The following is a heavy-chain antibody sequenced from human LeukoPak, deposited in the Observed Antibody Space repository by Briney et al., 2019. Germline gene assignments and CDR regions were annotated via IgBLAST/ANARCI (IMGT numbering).Heavy chain of an antibody. D-gene: IGHD5-24*01. Sequence: PGGSLRLSCAASGFTFSNAWMSWVRQAPGKGLEWVGRIKSKTDGGTTDNAAPAKGRFTISRDDSKNTLYLQMNSLKTEDTAVYYCTTDPQRGYYFDYWGQGTLVTVSS. CDR1: GFTFSNAW. CDR3: TTDPQRGYYFDY. J-gene: IGHJ4*02. V-gene: IGHV3-15*01. CDR2: IKSKTDGGTT.